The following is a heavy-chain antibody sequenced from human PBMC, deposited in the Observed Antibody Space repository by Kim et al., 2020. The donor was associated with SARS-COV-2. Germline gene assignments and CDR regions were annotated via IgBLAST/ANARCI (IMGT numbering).Heavy chain of an antibody. J-gene: IGHJ4*02. CDR1: GFPFNSYA. CDR3: ARVTTQRYASSWSY. D-gene: IGHD6-13*01. Sequence: GSLRLSCAASGFPFNSYAMSWVRQAPGKGLDWVSTISGASGTIYYADSVKGRFIISRDNSKNTLYLQMNSLRPEDTAFYYCARVTTQRYASSWSYWGQGTLVTVSS. CDR2: ISGASGTI. V-gene: IGHV3-23*01.